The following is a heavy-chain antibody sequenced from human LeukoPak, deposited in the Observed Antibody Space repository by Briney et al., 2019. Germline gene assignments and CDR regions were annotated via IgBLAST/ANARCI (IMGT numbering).Heavy chain of an antibody. CDR2: FYPGDSDT. D-gene: IGHD1-26*01. CDR1: GYYFPSYW. Sequence: KPGESLKISCKGSGYYFPSYWIGWVRQMPGKGLEWVGIFYPGDSDTRYRPSFQGQVTFSADKSVTTAYLHWSSLKASDTGMYYCARRGSGSYSHYDYWGQGTLVTVSS. V-gene: IGHV5-51*01. J-gene: IGHJ4*02. CDR3: ARRGSGSYSHYDY.